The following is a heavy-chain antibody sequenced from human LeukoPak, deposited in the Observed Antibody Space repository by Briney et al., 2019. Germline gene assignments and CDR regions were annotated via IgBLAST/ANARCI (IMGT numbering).Heavy chain of an antibody. D-gene: IGHD3-10*01. V-gene: IGHV3-74*01. CDR2: TDTEGTST. Sequence: GGSLRLSCAASGFTFSSYATSWVRQAPGQGLVWVSRTDTEGTSTHYADSVKGRFTVSRDNAKNTIYLQMNSLRAEDTAVYYCARDSYNNVDYWGQGTLVTVSS. CDR3: ARDSYNNVDY. J-gene: IGHJ4*02. CDR1: GFTFSSYA.